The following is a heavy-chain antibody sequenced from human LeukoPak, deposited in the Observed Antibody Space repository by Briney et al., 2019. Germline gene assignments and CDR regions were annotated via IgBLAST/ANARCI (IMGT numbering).Heavy chain of an antibody. D-gene: IGHD3-16*02. J-gene: IGHJ4*02. CDR3: ARDASFLGRLGELSHLDY. Sequence: GGSLRPSCAASGFTFSSYAMHWVRQAPGKGLEWVAVISYDGSNKYYADSVKGRFTISRDNSKNTLYLQMNSLRAEDTAVYYCARDASFLGRLGELSHLDYWGQGTLVTVSS. CDR2: ISYDGSNK. CDR1: GFTFSSYA. V-gene: IGHV3-30*04.